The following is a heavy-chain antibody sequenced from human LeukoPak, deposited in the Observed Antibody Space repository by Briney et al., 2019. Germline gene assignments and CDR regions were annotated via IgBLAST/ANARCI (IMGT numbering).Heavy chain of an antibody. CDR3: VNGDGFDH. CDR2: IKQDGSEK. D-gene: IGHD5-24*01. CDR1: GFTFSTYW. Sequence: GGSLRLSCATSGFTFSTYWMSWVRQAPGKGREWVANIKQDGSEKYYTDSVTGRFTISRDNDKNLLYLQMKSLRVEDTAVYYCVNGDGFDHWGQGTLVTVSS. J-gene: IGHJ4*02. V-gene: IGHV3-7*01.